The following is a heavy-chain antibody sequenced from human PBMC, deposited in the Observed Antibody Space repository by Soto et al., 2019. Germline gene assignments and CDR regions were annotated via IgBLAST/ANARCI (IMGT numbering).Heavy chain of an antibody. D-gene: IGHD3-22*01. V-gene: IGHV2-5*02. CDR3: AHSHTYYYDSSGYYLSY. CDR1: GFSLSTSGVG. CDR2: IYWDDDK. Sequence: QITLKESGPPLVKPTQTLTLTCTFSGFSLSTSGVGVGWIRQPPGKALEWLALIYWDDDKRYSPSLKSRLTTTKETSKNQVVLTMTNMDPVDTATYYCAHSHTYYYDSSGYYLSYWGQGTLVTVSS. J-gene: IGHJ4*02.